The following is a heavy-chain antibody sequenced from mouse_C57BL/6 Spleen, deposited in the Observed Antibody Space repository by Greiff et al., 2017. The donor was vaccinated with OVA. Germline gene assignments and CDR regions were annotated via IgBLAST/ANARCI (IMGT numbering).Heavy chain of an antibody. CDR3: ARPGSSPLYWYFDV. CDR2: INPSNGGT. D-gene: IGHD1-1*01. Sequence: QVQLQQPGTELVKPGALVKLSCKASGYTFTSYWMHWVKQRPGQGLEWIGNINPSNGGTNYNEKFKSKATLTVDKSSSTAYMQLSSLTSEDSAVYYCARPGSSPLYWYFDVWGTGTTVTVSS. J-gene: IGHJ1*03. V-gene: IGHV1-53*01. CDR1: GYTFTSYW.